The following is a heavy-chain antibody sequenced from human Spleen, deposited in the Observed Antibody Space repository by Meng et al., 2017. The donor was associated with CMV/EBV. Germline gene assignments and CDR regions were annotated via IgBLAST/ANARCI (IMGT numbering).Heavy chain of an antibody. CDR3: ARDASYDFWSGYYGMDV. D-gene: IGHD3-3*01. CDR2: ISSSSSYI. Sequence: GESLKISCAAPGFTFSSYSMNWVRQAPGKGLEWVSSISSSSSYIYYADSVKGRFTISRDNAKNSLYLQLNSLRAEDTAVYFCARDASYDFWSGYYGMDVWGPGTTVTV. CDR1: GFTFSSYS. V-gene: IGHV3-21*01. J-gene: IGHJ6*02.